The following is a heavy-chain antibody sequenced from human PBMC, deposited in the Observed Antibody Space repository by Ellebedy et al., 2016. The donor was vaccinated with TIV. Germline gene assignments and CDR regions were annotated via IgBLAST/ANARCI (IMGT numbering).Heavy chain of an antibody. V-gene: IGHV3-7*01. CDR2: VKQDGSEE. J-gene: IGHJ4*02. CDR1: GFTFSNYW. D-gene: IGHD6-19*01. Sequence: GGSLRLSCAASGFTFSNYWMTWVRQAPGKGLEWVANVKQDGSEENYVDSVKGRFSISRDNAKNSLYVQMNSLRDEDTAVYYCARDQWLGRAYYFDSWGQGTLVTVSS. CDR3: ARDQWLGRAYYFDS.